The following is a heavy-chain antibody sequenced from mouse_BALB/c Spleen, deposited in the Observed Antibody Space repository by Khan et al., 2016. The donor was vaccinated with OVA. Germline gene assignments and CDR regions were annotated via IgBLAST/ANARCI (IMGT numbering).Heavy chain of an antibody. V-gene: IGHV9-3-1*01. Sequence: QIQLVQSGPELKKPGETVKISCKASGYTFTIYGMNWVRQAPGKGLKWMGWINTYTGEPTYADDFKGRFAFSLETSASTAFLQINNLKNEDTATYFCARVRCNGPREYWGQGTSVTVSS. CDR1: GYTFTIYG. J-gene: IGHJ4*01. CDR3: ARVRCNGPREY. CDR2: INTYTGEP.